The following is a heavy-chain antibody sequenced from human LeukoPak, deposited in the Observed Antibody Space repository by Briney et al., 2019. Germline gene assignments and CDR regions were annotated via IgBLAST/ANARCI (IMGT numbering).Heavy chain of an antibody. Sequence: ASVKVSCKASGYTFTSYYMHWVRQAPGQGLEWMGWINPNSGGTNYAQKFQGRVTMTRDTSISTAYMELSRLGSDDTAVYYCARGRHDYGDQLFDYWGQGTLVTVS. V-gene: IGHV1-2*02. CDR2: INPNSGGT. J-gene: IGHJ4*02. D-gene: IGHD4-17*01. CDR3: ARGRHDYGDQLFDY. CDR1: GYTFTSYY.